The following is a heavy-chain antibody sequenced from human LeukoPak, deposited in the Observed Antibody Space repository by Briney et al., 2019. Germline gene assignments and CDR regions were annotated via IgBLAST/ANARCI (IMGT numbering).Heavy chain of an antibody. Sequence: SETLSLTCAVYGGSFSGYYWSWIRQPPGKGLEWIGEINHSGSTNYNPSLKSRVTISVDTSKNQFSLKLSSVTAADTAVYYCARVPYNWNDLFWFDPWGQGTLVTVPS. D-gene: IGHD1-20*01. CDR3: ARVPYNWNDLFWFDP. CDR1: GGSFSGYY. V-gene: IGHV4-34*01. J-gene: IGHJ5*02. CDR2: INHSGST.